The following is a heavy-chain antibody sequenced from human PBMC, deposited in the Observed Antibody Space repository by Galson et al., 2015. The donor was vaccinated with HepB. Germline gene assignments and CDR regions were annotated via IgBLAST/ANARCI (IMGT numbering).Heavy chain of an antibody. Sequence: SLRLSCAASGFTFSNAWMNWVRQAPGKGLEWVGRIKSKTDGGTTDYAAPVKGRFTISRDDSKNTLYLQMNSLKTEDTAVYYCTTDPGVGVLLDYGDYGVPGIYYYYCGMDVWGQATTVTVAS. CDR1: GFTFSNAW. CDR2: IKSKTDGGTT. J-gene: IGHJ6*02. V-gene: IGHV3-15*07. D-gene: IGHD4-17*01. CDR3: TTDPGVGVLLDYGDYGVPGIYYYYCGMDV.